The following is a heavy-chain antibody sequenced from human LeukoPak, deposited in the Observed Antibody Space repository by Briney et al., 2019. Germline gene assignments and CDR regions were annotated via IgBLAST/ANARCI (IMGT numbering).Heavy chain of an antibody. CDR3: ARGQYCSSTSCPPGGYWYFDL. Sequence: ASAKVSCKASGYIFTDYYMHWVRQAPGQELGWMGRINPNSGGTNYAQKFQGRVTITTDESTSTAYMELSSLRSEDTAVYYCARGQYCSSTSCPPGGYWYFDLWGRGTLVTVSS. CDR1: GYIFTDYY. V-gene: IGHV1/OR15-1*04. D-gene: IGHD2-2*01. J-gene: IGHJ2*01. CDR2: INPNSGGT.